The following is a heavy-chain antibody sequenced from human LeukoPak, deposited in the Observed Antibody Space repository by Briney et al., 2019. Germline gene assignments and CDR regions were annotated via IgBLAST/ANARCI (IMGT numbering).Heavy chain of an antibody. D-gene: IGHD5-18*01. CDR1: GYSISGGYY. J-gene: IGHJ4*02. Sequence: SETLSLTCTVSGYSISGGYYWGWIRPPPGKGLEWIGSIYHSGSTYYNPSLKSRVTISVDTSKNQFSLKLSSVTAADTAVYYCARSRIQLWLPVGDFYYFDYWGQGTLVTVSS. V-gene: IGHV4-38-2*02. CDR2: IYHSGST. CDR3: ARSRIQLWLPVGDFYYFDY.